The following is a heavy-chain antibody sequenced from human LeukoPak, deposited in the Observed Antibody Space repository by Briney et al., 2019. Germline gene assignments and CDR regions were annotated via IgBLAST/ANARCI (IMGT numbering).Heavy chain of an antibody. CDR2: MNPNSGNT. CDR3: ARGKYYYDSSGYYYWFAP. CDR1: GYTFTSYD. D-gene: IGHD3-22*01. Sequence: ASVKVSCKASGYTFTSYDINWLRQATGQGLEWMGWMNPNSGNTGYAQKFQGRVTMTRNTSIGTAYMELSSLRSEDTAVYYCARGKYYYDSSGYYYWFAPWGQGTLVTVSS. J-gene: IGHJ5*02. V-gene: IGHV1-8*01.